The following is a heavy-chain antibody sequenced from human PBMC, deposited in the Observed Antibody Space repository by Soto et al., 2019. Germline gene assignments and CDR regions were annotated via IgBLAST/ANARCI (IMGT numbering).Heavy chain of an antibody. CDR3: ARHGSGSYNY. CDR2: IIPILGIA. Sequence: QVQLVQSGAEVKKPGSSVKVSCKASGGTFSSYTISWVRQAPGQGLEWMGRIIPILGIANYAQKFQGRVXIXXDKSTSTAYMELSSLRSEDTAVYYCARHGSGSYNYWGQGTLVTVSS. D-gene: IGHD3-10*01. V-gene: IGHV1-69*02. CDR1: GGTFSSYT. J-gene: IGHJ4*02.